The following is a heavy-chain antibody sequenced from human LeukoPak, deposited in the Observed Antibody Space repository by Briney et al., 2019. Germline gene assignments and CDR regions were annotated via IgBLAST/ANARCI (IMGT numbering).Heavy chain of an antibody. J-gene: IGHJ4*02. D-gene: IGHD2-21*02. CDR2: IYHSGST. V-gene: IGHV4-34*01. Sequence: PSETLSLTCAVYGVSFSGYYWSWIRQPPGKGLEWIGYIYHSGSTYYNPSLKSRVTISVDRSKNQFSLKLSSVTAADTAVYYCARAYCGGDCYSGGPIDYWGQGTLVTVSS. CDR3: ARAYCGGDCYSGGPIDY. CDR1: GVSFSGYY.